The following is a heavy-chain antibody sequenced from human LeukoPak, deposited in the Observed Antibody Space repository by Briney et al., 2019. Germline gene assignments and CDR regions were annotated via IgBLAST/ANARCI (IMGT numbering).Heavy chain of an antibody. Sequence: PGGSLRLSCAASGFTFSSYGMHWVRQAPGKGLEWVAVISYDGSNKYYADSVKGRFTISRDNSKNTLYLQMNSLRAEDTAVYYCAKDSSYDSSGYSYYFDYWGQGTLVTVSS. CDR2: ISYDGSNK. CDR3: AKDSSYDSSGYSYYFDY. D-gene: IGHD3-22*01. J-gene: IGHJ4*02. CDR1: GFTFSSYG. V-gene: IGHV3-30*18.